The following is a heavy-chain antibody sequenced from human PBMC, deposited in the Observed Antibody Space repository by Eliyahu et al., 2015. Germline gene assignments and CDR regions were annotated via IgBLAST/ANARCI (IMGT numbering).Heavy chain of an antibody. CDR2: ISYDGSNK. CDR1: GFTFXSXG. Sequence: QVQLVESGGGVVQPGRSLRLSCAASGFTFXSXGMHWVRQAPGKGLEWVAVISYDGSNKYYADSVKGRFTISRDNSKNTLYLQMNSLRAEDTAVYYCAKDHRIGLRFLERPEGLDYWGQGTLVTVSS. V-gene: IGHV3-30*18. J-gene: IGHJ4*02. D-gene: IGHD3-3*01. CDR3: AKDHRIGLRFLERPEGLDY.